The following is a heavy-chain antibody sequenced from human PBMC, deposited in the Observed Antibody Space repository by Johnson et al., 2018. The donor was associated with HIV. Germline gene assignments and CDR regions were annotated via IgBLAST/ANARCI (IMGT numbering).Heavy chain of an antibody. CDR2: IGTAGDT. V-gene: IGHV3-13*01. J-gene: IGHJ3*02. CDR1: GFTFSSYD. CDR3: ARESRMGTLAHAFAI. Sequence: VQLVESGGGVVQPGRSLRLSCAASGFTFSSYDMHWVRQATGKGLEWVSAIGTAGDTYYPGSVKGRFTISRENAKNSLYLQMNSLRAGDTAVYYCARESRMGTLAHAFAIWGQGTMVTVSS.